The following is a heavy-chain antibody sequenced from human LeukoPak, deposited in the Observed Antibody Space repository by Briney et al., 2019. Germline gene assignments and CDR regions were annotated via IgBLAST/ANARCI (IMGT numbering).Heavy chain of an antibody. CDR2: INHSGSI. V-gene: IGHV4-34*01. D-gene: IGHD3-22*01. J-gene: IGHJ4*02. CDR3: ARRRIITMIVVVMKTPYFDY. CDR1: GGSFSGYY. Sequence: PSETPSLTCGVYGGSFSGYYWSWIRQPPGKGLEWIGEINHSGSINYNPSLKSRVTISVDTSKNQFSLKLSSVTSADTAVYYCARRRIITMIVVVMKTPYFDYWGQGTLVTVSS.